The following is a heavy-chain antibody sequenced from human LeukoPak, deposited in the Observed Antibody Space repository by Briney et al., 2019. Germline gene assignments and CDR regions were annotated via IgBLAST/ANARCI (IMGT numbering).Heavy chain of an antibody. CDR3: MTDSHKLYYDILTGYYYAIDI. J-gene: IGHJ3*02. Sequence: PGGSLRLSCAASGFTFSNAWMSWVRQAPGKGLEWVGRIKSKTDGGTTDYAAPVKGRFTISRDDSKNTLYLRMNSLKTEDTAVYFSMTDSHKLYYDILTGYYYAIDIWGQGTMVTVSS. D-gene: IGHD3-9*01. CDR2: IKSKTDGGTT. CDR1: GFTFSNAW. V-gene: IGHV3-15*01.